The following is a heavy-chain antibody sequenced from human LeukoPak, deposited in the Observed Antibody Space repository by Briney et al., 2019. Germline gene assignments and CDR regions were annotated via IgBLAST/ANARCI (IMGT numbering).Heavy chain of an antibody. V-gene: IGHV3-30*02. Sequence: GGSLRLSCAASGFTFSSHGMNWVRQAPGKGLEWVSFIRYDGSNKYYADSVKGRFTISRDNSKNTLYLQMNSLRVEDTAVYYCAKSPTRGPNDAFDIWGQGTVVTVSS. J-gene: IGHJ3*02. CDR3: AKSPTRGPNDAFDI. CDR1: GFTFSSHG. CDR2: IRYDGSNK.